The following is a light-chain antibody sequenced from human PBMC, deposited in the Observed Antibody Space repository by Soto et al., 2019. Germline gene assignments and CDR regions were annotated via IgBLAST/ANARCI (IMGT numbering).Light chain of an antibody. CDR3: QQYNNWPPWT. Sequence: EIVMTQSPATLSVSPGDTTTLSCRASQSVTSNLAWYQQKPGQAPRLLISGASTRATGIPARFSGSWSGTEFTLSISSLQSEDFAVYYCQQYNNWPPWTFGQGTKVEIK. V-gene: IGKV3-15*01. J-gene: IGKJ1*01. CDR2: GAS. CDR1: QSVTSN.